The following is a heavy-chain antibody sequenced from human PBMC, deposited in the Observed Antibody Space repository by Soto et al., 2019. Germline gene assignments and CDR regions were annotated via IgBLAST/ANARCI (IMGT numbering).Heavy chain of an antibody. CDR1: GFSLSTSGVG. D-gene: IGHD2-15*01. J-gene: IGHJ4*02. V-gene: IGHV2-5*02. CDR3: AHRRGMPRGFDY. Sequence: QITLKESGPTLVKPTQTLTLTCTFSGFSLSTSGVGVGWIRQPPGKALEWLALIYWDVDKRYSPSLKSRLTITKDTSKNQVVLTMTKMDPVDTATYYCAHRRGMPRGFDYWGQGTLVTVSS. CDR2: IYWDVDK.